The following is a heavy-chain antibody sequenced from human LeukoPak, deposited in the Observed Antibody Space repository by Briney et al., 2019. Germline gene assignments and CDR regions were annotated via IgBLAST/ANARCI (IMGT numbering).Heavy chain of an antibody. V-gene: IGHV4-34*01. Sequence: SETLSLTCAVYGGSFSGYYWSWIRQPPGKGLEWIGEINHSGSTNYNPSLKSRVTISVDTSKNQFSLKLSSVTAADTAVYYCARGRTYYYDSSGSQRRYYFDYWGQGTLVTVSS. J-gene: IGHJ4*02. CDR3: ARGRTYYYDSSGSQRRYYFDY. CDR1: GGSFSGYY. CDR2: INHSGST. D-gene: IGHD3-22*01.